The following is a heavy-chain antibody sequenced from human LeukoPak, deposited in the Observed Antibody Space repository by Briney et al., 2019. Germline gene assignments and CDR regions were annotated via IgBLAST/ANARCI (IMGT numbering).Heavy chain of an antibody. V-gene: IGHV4-59*01. Sequence: SETLSLTCTVSVGSISSYYWRWIRQPPGKGREWIGYIYYSGSTNYNPSLKSRVTISVDTSKNQFSLKLSSVTAADTAVYYCARESGYSYGSYYYGMDVWGQGTTVTVSS. D-gene: IGHD5-18*01. CDR3: ARESGYSYGSYYYGMDV. CDR2: IYYSGST. J-gene: IGHJ6*02. CDR1: VGSISSYY.